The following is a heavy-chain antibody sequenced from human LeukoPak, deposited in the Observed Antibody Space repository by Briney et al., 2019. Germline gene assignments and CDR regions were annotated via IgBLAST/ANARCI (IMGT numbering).Heavy chain of an antibody. D-gene: IGHD3-10*01. CDR2: IWYDGSNK. Sequence: GGSLRLSCGASRFTLSSYGMHWVRQAPGKGLEWVAVIWYDGSNKYYADSVKGRFTIPRDNSKNTLYLQMNSLRAEDTAVYYCAKVGYGTNWGQGTLVTVSS. J-gene: IGHJ4*02. CDR3: AKVGYGTN. V-gene: IGHV3-33*06. CDR1: RFTLSSYG.